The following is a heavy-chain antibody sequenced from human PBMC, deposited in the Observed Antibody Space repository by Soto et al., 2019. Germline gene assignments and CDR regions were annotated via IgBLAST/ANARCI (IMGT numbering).Heavy chain of an antibody. J-gene: IGHJ6*02. CDR3: ARWPDGYYYYGMDV. CDR2: MNPNSGNT. CDR1: GYTFTSYD. V-gene: IGHV1-8*01. Sequence: QVQLVQSGAEVKKPGASVKVSCKASGYTFTSYDINWVRQATGQGLEWMGWMNPNSGNTGYAQKFQGRVTMTRNTSISTAYMELSSLRTEDTAVYYCARWPDGYYYYGMDVWGQGTTVTVSS.